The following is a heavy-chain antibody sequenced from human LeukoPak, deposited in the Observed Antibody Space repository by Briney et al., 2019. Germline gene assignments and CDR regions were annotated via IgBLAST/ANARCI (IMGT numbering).Heavy chain of an antibody. J-gene: IGHJ4*02. CDR3: ARASMIVVVNDY. Sequence: ASVKVSCKASGYTFTGYYMHWVRQAPGQGLEWMGWINPNSGGTNYAQKFQGRVTMTRDTSISTAYMELSRLRSDDTAVYYRARASMIVVVNDYWGQGTLVTVSS. D-gene: IGHD3-22*01. CDR1: GYTFTGYY. CDR2: INPNSGGT. V-gene: IGHV1-2*02.